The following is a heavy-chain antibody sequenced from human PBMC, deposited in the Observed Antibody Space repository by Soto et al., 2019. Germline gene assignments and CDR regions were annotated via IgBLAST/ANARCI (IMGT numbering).Heavy chain of an antibody. Sequence: PSETLSLTCTVSGGSLSPYYWSWIRQPPGKGLEWIGYIYFGGTTKYNPSLKSRVTISVDTSKNQFSLKLTSVTAADTAVYYCARLGGYFQALDSWGQGTLVTVS. D-gene: IGHD3-22*01. CDR2: IYFGGTT. CDR3: ARLGGYFQALDS. J-gene: IGHJ4*02. CDR1: GGSLSPYY. V-gene: IGHV4-59*08.